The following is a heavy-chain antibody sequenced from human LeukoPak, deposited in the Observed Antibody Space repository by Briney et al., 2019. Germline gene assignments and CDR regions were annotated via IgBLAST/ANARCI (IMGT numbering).Heavy chain of an antibody. CDR1: GLSVSSDY. CDR3: ARGTRGGQTSGWYYFDY. Sequence: GGSLRLSCAASGLSVSSDYMSWVRQAPGKGLEWVSVIYSSGTTYYADSVKGRFTFSRDNSKNTLYLQMDSLRAEDTALYYCARGTRGGQTSGWYYFDYWGQGTLVTVS. J-gene: IGHJ4*02. CDR2: IYSSGTT. V-gene: IGHV3-66*02. D-gene: IGHD6-19*01.